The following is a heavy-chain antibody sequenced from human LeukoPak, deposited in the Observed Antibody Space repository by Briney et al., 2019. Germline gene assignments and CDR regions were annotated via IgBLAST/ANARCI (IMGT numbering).Heavy chain of an antibody. V-gene: IGHV4-59*01. CDR2: VYYSENI. J-gene: IGHJ4*02. CDR3: AAGITGRTIDY. CDR1: ASSINSYY. D-gene: IGHD1-20*01. Sequence: PSETLSLTCTVSASSINSYYWNWVRQPPGKGLEWIGYVYYSENIYYGPSLKSRVSILVDTSKKQFSLKMNSVTAADTAVYYCAAGITGRTIDYWGQGTLVTVSS.